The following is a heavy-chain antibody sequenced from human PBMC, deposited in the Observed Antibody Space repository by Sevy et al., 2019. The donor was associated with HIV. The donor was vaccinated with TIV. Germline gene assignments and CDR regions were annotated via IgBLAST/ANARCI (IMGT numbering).Heavy chain of an antibody. V-gene: IGHV3-30*18. CDR1: GFTFSSYG. Sequence: GGSLRLSCAASGFTFSSYGMHWVRQAPGKGLEWVAVISYDGSNKYYADSVKGRFTISRDNSKNTLYLQMNSLRAEDTAVYYCAKQLYAYGDNFDYWGQRTLVTVSS. J-gene: IGHJ4*02. CDR3: AKQLYAYGDNFDY. D-gene: IGHD4-17*01. CDR2: ISYDGSNK.